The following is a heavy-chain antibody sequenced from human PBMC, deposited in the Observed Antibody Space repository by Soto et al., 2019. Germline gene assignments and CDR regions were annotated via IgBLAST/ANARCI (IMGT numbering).Heavy chain of an antibody. J-gene: IGHJ4*02. CDR3: ASEVPFYYGSGSVDY. CDR2: INAGNGNT. V-gene: IGHV1-3*01. CDR1: GYTFTSYA. D-gene: IGHD3-10*01. Sequence: QVQLVQSGAEVKKPGASVKVSCKASGYTFTSYAMHWVRQAPGQRLEWMGWINAGNGNTKYSQKFQGRVTITRDTSASTAYMELSSLRSEYTAVYYCASEVPFYYGSGSVDYWGQGTLVTVSS.